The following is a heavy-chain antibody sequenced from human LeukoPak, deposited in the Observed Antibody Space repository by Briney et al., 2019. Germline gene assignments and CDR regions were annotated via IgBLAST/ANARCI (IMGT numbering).Heavy chain of an antibody. CDR1: GFPFSSAW. Sequence: GGSLRLSCAASGFPFSSAWMSWIRQAPGKGLEWVGRIKSKADGGTTDYAAIVKGRFSISRDDSKNTLYLQMTGLKTEDTAVYYCTTGYGGNNFWYWGQGSLVTVSS. J-gene: IGHJ4*02. CDR3: TTGYGGNNFWY. V-gene: IGHV3-15*01. D-gene: IGHD4-23*01. CDR2: IKSKADGGTT.